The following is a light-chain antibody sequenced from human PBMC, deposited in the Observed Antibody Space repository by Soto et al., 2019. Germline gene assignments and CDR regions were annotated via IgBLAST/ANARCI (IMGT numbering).Light chain of an antibody. CDR1: QSVGSY. CDR3: QQSYSTPIT. V-gene: IGKV3-11*01. Sequence: EIVLTQSPATVSLSPGERATLSCRASQSVGSYLGWYQQKPGQAPRLLIYGASSRATGIPDRFSGSGSGTEFTLTISSLQPEDFATYYCQQSYSTPITFGQGTRLDIK. CDR2: GAS. J-gene: IGKJ5*01.